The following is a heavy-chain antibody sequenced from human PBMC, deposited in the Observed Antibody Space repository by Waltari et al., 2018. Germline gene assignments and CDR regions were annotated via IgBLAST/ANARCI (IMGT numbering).Heavy chain of an antibody. D-gene: IGHD6-13*01. CDR2: INHSGST. CDR1: GGSFSGYY. CDR3: ARDVGRGSSSPGWFDY. Sequence: QVQLQQWGAGLLKPSETLSLTCAVYGGSFSGYYWSWIRQPPGKGLEWIGEINHSGSTNYNPSLKSRVTISVDTSKNQFSLKLSSVTAADTAVYYCARDVGRGSSSPGWFDYWGQGTLVTVSS. V-gene: IGHV4-34*01. J-gene: IGHJ4*02.